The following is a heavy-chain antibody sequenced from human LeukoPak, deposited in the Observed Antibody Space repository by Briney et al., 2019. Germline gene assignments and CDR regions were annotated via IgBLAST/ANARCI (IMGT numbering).Heavy chain of an antibody. CDR3: ARDLSSSTSGNLDY. V-gene: IGHV3-21*01. CDR2: ISSSSSYI. CDR1: GLTVSRNY. J-gene: IGHJ4*02. D-gene: IGHD2-2*01. Sequence: GGSLRLSCAASGLTVSRNYMSWVRQAPGKGLEWVSSISSSSSYIYYADSVKGRFTISRDNAKNSLYLQMNSLRAEDTAVYYCARDLSSSTSGNLDYWGQGTLVTVSS.